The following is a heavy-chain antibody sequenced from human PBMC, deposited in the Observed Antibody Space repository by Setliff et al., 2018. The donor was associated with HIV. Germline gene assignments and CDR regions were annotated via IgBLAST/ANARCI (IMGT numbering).Heavy chain of an antibody. CDR1: EFTFSRYW. CDR2: IKQDGSEK. Sequence: GGSLRLSCTASEFTFSRYWMSWVRQAPGKGLEWVANIKQDGSEKYYVDSVKGRFTISRDNAKNSLYLQMNSLRAEDTAVYYCARARTGWYNFDYWGQGTPVTVSS. D-gene: IGHD6-19*01. CDR3: ARARTGWYNFDY. J-gene: IGHJ4*02. V-gene: IGHV3-7*01.